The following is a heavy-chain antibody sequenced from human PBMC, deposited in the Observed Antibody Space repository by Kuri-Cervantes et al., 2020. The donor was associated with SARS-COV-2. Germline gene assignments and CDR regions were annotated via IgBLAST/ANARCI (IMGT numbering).Heavy chain of an antibody. D-gene: IGHD2-2*01. Sequence: ASVKVSCKASGYTFTGYYMHWVRQAPGQGLEWMGWINPNSGGTNYAQKFQGRVTMTTDTSTSTAYMELRSLRSDDTAVYYCARLEYQLLLSHSYYYIDVWGKGTTVTVSS. J-gene: IGHJ6*03. CDR2: INPNSGGT. CDR3: ARLEYQLLLSHSYYYIDV. V-gene: IGHV1-2*02. CDR1: GYTFTGYY.